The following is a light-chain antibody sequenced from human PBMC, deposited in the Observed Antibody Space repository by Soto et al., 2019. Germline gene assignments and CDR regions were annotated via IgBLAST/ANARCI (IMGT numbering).Light chain of an antibody. Sequence: EIMMTQSPATLSVSPGERATLSCRATQSVSSSLAWYQQKPGQAPRLLIYGASTRATGIPARFSGSGSGTDFTLTITRLEPEDFAVYYCQQYGSSPQTFGQGTKVDIK. CDR1: QSVSSS. CDR2: GAS. J-gene: IGKJ1*01. CDR3: QQYGSSPQT. V-gene: IGKV3-15*01.